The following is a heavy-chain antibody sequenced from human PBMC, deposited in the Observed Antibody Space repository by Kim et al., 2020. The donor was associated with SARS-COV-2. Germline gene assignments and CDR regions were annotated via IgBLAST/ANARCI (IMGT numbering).Heavy chain of an antibody. V-gene: IGHV1-46*01. Sequence: QKFQGRVTMTRDTSTSTVYMELSSLRSEDTAVYYCARDLKVIVGASGFDYWGQGTLVTVSS. D-gene: IGHD1-26*01. CDR3: ARDLKVIVGASGFDY. J-gene: IGHJ4*02.